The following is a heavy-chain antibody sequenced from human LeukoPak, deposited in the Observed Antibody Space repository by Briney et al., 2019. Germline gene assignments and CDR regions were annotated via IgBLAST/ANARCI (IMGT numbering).Heavy chain of an antibody. CDR2: IYYRGGN. D-gene: IGHD3-10*01. CDR1: GGSISSYY. CDR3: ATSKLQLFPFDY. V-gene: IGHV4-59*08. J-gene: IGHJ4*02. Sequence: SETLSLTCTVSGGSISSYYWSWIRQPPGKGLEWIGNIYYRGGNNYNPSLKSRLTISVDTSKNQFSLKLSYVTAADTAVYYCATSKLQLFPFDYWGQGTLVTVSS.